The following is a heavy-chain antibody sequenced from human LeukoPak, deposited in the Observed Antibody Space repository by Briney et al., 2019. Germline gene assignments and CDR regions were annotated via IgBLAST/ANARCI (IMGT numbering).Heavy chain of an antibody. CDR3: ARGRFYAMDV. V-gene: IGHV3-7*05. J-gene: IGHJ6*02. Sequence: GGSLRLSCAASGFTFTTYWMSWVRQAPGKGLEWVANINQDGIEKYYVASVRGRLTISRDNAKNSIYVQMNSLRADDTAVYYCARGRFYAMDVWGQGTTVTVSS. CDR2: INQDGIEK. CDR1: GFTFTTYW.